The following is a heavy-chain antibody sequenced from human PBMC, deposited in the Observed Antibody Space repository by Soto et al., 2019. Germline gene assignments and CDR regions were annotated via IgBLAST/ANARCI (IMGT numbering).Heavy chain of an antibody. CDR1: GFTFSSYG. CDR3: ARIGSGSYYPDY. V-gene: IGHV3-33*01. D-gene: IGHD3-10*01. Sequence: QVQLVESGGGVVQPGRSLRLSCAASGFTFSSYGMHWVRQAPGNGLEWVAVIWYDGSNKYYGDSVKGRFTISRDNSKNTLYLKMTSLRAEDTAVYHCARIGSGSYYPDYWGQGTLVSVSS. CDR2: IWYDGSNK. J-gene: IGHJ4*02.